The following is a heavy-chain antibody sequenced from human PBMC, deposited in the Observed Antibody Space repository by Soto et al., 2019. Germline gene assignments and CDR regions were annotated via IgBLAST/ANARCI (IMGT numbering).Heavy chain of an antibody. CDR1: GYTFSNYG. J-gene: IGHJ6*02. CDR3: ARDPGFGFGYSYAFAMDV. D-gene: IGHD5-18*01. Sequence: QVQLVQSGAEVKKPGASVKVSCKASGYTFSNYGISWVRQGPGQGLEWMGWISGYNGNTHYEEKVQDRFKMTTDTSTSTTYLELRSLRSDDTAVYFCARDPGFGFGYSYAFAMDVWGQGTTVTVSS. CDR2: ISGYNGNT. V-gene: IGHV1-18*01.